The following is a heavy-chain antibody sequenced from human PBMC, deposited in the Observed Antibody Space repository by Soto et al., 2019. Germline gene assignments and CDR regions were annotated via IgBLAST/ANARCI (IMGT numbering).Heavy chain of an antibody. CDR3: ARDLGIYYDSRYLDY. D-gene: IGHD3-22*01. CDR1: GFNFNNYG. J-gene: IGHJ4*02. Sequence: GGSLRLSCEASGFNFNNYGMHWVRQAPGKGLEWVAVIWYDGSDKYYADSVKGRFTISKDNSKNTVYLQMNSLRAEDTAVYYCARDLGIYYDSRYLDYWGQGTLVTVSS. CDR2: IWYDGSDK. V-gene: IGHV3-33*01.